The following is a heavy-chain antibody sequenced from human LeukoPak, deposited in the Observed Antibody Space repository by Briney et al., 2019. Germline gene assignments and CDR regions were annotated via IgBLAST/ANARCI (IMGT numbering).Heavy chain of an antibody. CDR2: IYPDDSDI. Sequence: GESLKISCQGSGYSFTSRLIAWVRQMPGKGLEWMGIIYPDDSDIRYNPSFQGQVTMSADKSVNVAYLQWSSLKASDAAMYYCATFSNYGDFFDFWGQGTLVTVSS. CDR3: ATFSNYGDFFDF. D-gene: IGHD4-17*01. V-gene: IGHV5-51*01. CDR1: GYSFTSRL. J-gene: IGHJ4*02.